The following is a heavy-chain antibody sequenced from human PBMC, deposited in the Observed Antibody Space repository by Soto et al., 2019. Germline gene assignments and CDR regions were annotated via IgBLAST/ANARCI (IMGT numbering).Heavy chain of an antibody. CDR2: INAYNGNT. J-gene: IGHJ1*01. CDR3: ATNDFWSGYYRRWPLQP. D-gene: IGHD3-3*01. Sequence: ASVTVSCKASGYSFTTYGISWVRQAPGQGLEWMGWINAYNGNTNYAQNLQGRVTMTTDTSTSTAYMELRSLRSDDTAVYYCATNDFWSGYYRRWPLQPWGQGTLVTVSS. CDR1: GYSFTTYG. V-gene: IGHV1-18*01.